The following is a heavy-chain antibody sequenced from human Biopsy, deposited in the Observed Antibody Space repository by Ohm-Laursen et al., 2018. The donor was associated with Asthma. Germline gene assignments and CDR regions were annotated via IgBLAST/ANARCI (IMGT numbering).Heavy chain of an antibody. CDR2: VSSDGHNR. D-gene: IGHD3-22*01. V-gene: IGHV3-30*03. J-gene: IGHJ3*02. CDR3: ARQSGQEYGDSIPFDT. Sequence: SLRLSCAASGFVFSQCGMHWVRQGPGKGLEWVALVSSDGHNRYYEDSVKGRFTISRDNSRNRLYLQINSLTVEDSAVYFCARQSGQEYGDSIPFDTWGQGAKVAVSS. CDR1: GFVFSQCG.